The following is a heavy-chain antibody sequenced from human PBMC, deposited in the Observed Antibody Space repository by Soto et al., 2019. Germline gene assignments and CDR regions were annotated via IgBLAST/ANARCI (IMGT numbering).Heavy chain of an antibody. CDR3: ARRQISPPTRGAAAARGGMDV. V-gene: IGHV3-33*01. Sequence: QVQLVESGGGVVQPGRSLRLSCAASGFNFNNYGMHWVRQAPGTGLEWVAVIWNDGNGYYYANSVKGRFTISRDNSKNTLFLQMSSLRADDTAVYYCARRQISPPTRGAAAARGGMDVWGQGTTVTVSS. CDR1: GFNFNNYG. J-gene: IGHJ6*02. D-gene: IGHD6-13*01. CDR2: IWNDGNGY.